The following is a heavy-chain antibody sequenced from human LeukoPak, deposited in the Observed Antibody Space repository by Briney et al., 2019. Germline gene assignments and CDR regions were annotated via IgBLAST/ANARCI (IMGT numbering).Heavy chain of an antibody. CDR3: ARDSSDGGTSSYRQSDY. Sequence: PGGSLRLSCAASGFIFSNYWMSWVRQAPGKGPEWLANMKQDGSEKFYMDSVKGRFTISRDNANNSLYLQMNNLSAEDTAVYYCARDSSDGGTSSYRQSDYWGQGTLVTVSS. CDR1: GFIFSNYW. CDR2: MKQDGSEK. D-gene: IGHD3-16*02. J-gene: IGHJ4*02. V-gene: IGHV3-7*01.